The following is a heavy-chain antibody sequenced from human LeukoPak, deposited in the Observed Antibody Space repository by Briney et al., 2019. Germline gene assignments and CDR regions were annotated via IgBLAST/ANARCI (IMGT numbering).Heavy chain of an antibody. D-gene: IGHD3-22*01. CDR1: GFAFSSYW. J-gene: IGHJ4*02. Sequence: GGSLRLSCAASGFAFSSYWMHWVRQAPGKGLVWVSRINSDGSSTSYADSVKGRFTISRDNAKNTLYLQMNSLRAEDTAVYYCARVEYYYDSSGYYYLFDYWGQGTLVTVSS. CDR3: ARVEYYYDSSGYYYLFDY. CDR2: INSDGSST. V-gene: IGHV3-74*01.